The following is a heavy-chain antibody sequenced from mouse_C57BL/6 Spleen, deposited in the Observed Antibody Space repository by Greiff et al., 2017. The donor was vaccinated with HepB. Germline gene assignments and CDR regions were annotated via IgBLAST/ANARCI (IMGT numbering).Heavy chain of an antibody. Sequence: QVQLQQSGAELVRPGTSVKVSCKASGYAFTNYLIEWVKQRPGQGLEWIGVINPGSGGTNYNEKFKGKATLTADKSSSTAYMQLSSLTSEDSAVYFCARETAQATFAWFAYWGQGTLVTVSA. CDR2: INPGSGGT. CDR3: ARETAQATFAWFAY. V-gene: IGHV1-54*01. D-gene: IGHD3-2*02. CDR1: GYAFTNYL. J-gene: IGHJ3*01.